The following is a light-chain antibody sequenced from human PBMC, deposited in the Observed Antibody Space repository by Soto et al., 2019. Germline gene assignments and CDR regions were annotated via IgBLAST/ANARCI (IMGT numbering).Light chain of an antibody. V-gene: IGLV2-14*01. CDR1: SSDVGGYNY. CDR3: SSYTSSRTLDVV. CDR2: DVS. Sequence: QSALTQPASVSGSPGQSITISRTGTSSDVGGYNYVSWYQQHPGKAPKLMIYDVSNRPSGVSNRFSGSKSGNTASLTISGLQAEDEADYYCSSYTSSRTLDVVFGGGTQLTVL. J-gene: IGLJ2*01.